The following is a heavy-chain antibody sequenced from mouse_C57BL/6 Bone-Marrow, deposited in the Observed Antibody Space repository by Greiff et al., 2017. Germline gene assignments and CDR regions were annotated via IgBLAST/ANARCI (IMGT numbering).Heavy chain of an antibody. CDR3: ARAGYDYDVWFAY. V-gene: IGHV1-26*01. J-gene: IGHJ3*01. CDR1: GYTFTDYY. D-gene: IGHD2-4*01. CDR2: INPNNGGT. Sequence: EVQLQQSGPELVKPGASVKISCKASGYTFTDYYMNWVKQSHGKSLEWIGDINPNNGGTSYNQKFKGKATLTVDKSSSTAYMELRSLTSEDSAVYYCARAGYDYDVWFAYWGQGTLVTVSA.